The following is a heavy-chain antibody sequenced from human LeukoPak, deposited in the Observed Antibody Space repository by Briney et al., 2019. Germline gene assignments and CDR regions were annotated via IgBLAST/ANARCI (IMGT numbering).Heavy chain of an antibody. CDR2: ISGSGGST. V-gene: IGHV3-23*01. Sequence: PGGSLRLSCAASRFTFSSYAMSWVRQAPGKGLEWVSAISGSGGSTYYADSVKGRFTISRDNSKNTLYLQMNSLRAEDTAVYYCAKMGFYCSSTSCYTGGYYYYYMDVWGKGTTVTVSS. CDR1: RFTFSSYA. CDR3: AKMGFYCSSTSCYTGGYYYYYMDV. J-gene: IGHJ6*03. D-gene: IGHD2-2*02.